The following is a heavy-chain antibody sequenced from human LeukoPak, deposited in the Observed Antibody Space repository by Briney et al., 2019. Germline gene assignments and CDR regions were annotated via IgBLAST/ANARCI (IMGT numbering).Heavy chain of an antibody. CDR1: GFTFSSFG. CDR2: IRYDGSNK. Sequence: PGGSLRLSCAASGFTFSSFGMHWVRQAPGKGLEWVAFIRYDGSNKYYADSVKGRFTISRDNSKNTLYLQMNSLRAEDTAVYYCAKDPPEDRWYRAYYYYYMDVWGKGTTVTISS. D-gene: IGHD6-13*01. V-gene: IGHV3-30*02. J-gene: IGHJ6*03. CDR3: AKDPPEDRWYRAYYYYYMDV.